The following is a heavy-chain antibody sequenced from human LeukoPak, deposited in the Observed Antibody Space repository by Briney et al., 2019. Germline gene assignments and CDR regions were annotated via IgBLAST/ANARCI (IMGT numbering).Heavy chain of an antibody. CDR2: IRYDGSSK. J-gene: IGHJ6*03. Sequence: GGSLRLSCAASGFTFSSYGMHWVRQAPGKGLEWVAFIRYDGSSKYYADSVKGRFTVSRDNAKNTLYLQMNSLRAEDTAVYYCVRDPRYYHYMDVWGKGTTVTVSS. CDR3: VRDPRYYHYMDV. V-gene: IGHV3-30*02. CDR1: GFTFSSYG.